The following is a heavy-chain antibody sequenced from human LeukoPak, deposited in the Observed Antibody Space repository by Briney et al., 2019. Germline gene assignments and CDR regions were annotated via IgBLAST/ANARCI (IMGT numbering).Heavy chain of an antibody. D-gene: IGHD6-6*01. Sequence: SVKVSCKASGGTFSSYAISWVRQAPGQGLEWMGRIIPIFGTANYAQKFQGRVTITTDESTSTAYMELSSLRSEDTAVYYCAGGYSGSSWVDYWGQGTLVTVSS. CDR1: GGTFSSYA. J-gene: IGHJ4*02. V-gene: IGHV1-69*05. CDR3: AGGYSGSSWVDY. CDR2: IIPIFGTA.